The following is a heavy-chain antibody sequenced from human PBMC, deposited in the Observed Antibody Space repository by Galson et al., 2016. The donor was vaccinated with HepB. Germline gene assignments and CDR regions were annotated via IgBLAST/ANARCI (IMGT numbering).Heavy chain of an antibody. J-gene: IGHJ4*01. CDR1: GYNFTKQW. Sequence: QSGAEVKKPGESLKISCKASGYNFTKQWIGWVRQMPGKGLEWMGIIYPGDSDTRYGPSFEGQVTVSADKSITTAFLQWNRLEASDTAMYYCASSGYTGNLLPYWGQGTLVTVSS. CDR2: IYPGDSDT. D-gene: IGHD1-26*01. V-gene: IGHV5-51*03. CDR3: ASSGYTGNLLPY.